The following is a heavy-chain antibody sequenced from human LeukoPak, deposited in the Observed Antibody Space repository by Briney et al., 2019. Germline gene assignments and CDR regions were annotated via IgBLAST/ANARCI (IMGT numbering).Heavy chain of an antibody. V-gene: IGHV1-18*01. CDR3: ARGTTVPPYYFDY. Sequence: ASVKVSCKASGYTFSTYGITWVRQAPGQGLEWMGWFSVYNGNTKYAQKLQGRVTMTTDTSTGIAYMELRGLGSDDTAVYYCARGTTVPPYYFDYWGQGTLVTVSS. J-gene: IGHJ4*02. D-gene: IGHD1-26*01. CDR2: FSVYNGNT. CDR1: GYTFSTYG.